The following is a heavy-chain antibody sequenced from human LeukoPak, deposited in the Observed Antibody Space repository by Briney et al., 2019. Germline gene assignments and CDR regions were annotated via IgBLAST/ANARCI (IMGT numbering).Heavy chain of an antibody. CDR1: GGSFSGYY. D-gene: IGHD3-22*01. V-gene: IGHV4-34*01. CDR2: INHSGST. Sequence: SETLSLTCAVYGGSFSGYYWSWIRQPPGKGLEWSGEINHSGSTNYNPSLKSRVTISVDTSKNQFSLKLSFVTAADTAVYYCARTYDSSGYYYAFDYWGQGTLVTVSS. J-gene: IGHJ4*02. CDR3: ARTYDSSGYYYAFDY.